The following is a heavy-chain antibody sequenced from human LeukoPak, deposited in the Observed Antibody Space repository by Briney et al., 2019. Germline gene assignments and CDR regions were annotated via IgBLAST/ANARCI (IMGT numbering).Heavy chain of an antibody. J-gene: IGHJ4*02. D-gene: IGHD1-26*01. CDR2: ISYDGSNK. CDR1: GFTFSSYA. V-gene: IGHV3-30-3*01. Sequence: GGSLRLSCAASGFTFSSYAMHWVRKGPGKGLEWVAVISYDGSNKYYADSVKGRFTISRDNSKNTLYLQMNSLRAEDTAVYYCASIEGGSYHTPFDYWGQGTLVTVSS. CDR3: ASIEGGSYHTPFDY.